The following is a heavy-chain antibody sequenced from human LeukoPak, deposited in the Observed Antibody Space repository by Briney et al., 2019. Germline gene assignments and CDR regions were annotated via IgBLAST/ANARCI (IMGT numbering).Heavy chain of an antibody. CDR1: GYSISSGFD. J-gene: IGHJ4*02. CDR2: IYHSGST. CDR3: ARTIASWNDPAALYYFDY. D-gene: IGHD1-1*01. Sequence: SETLSLTCVVSGYSISSGFDWGWIRQPPGKGLEWIGSIYHSGSTYHNPSLKSRVTMSVDTSKNQFSLKLRSVTAADTAVYFCARTIASWNDPAALYYFDYWGQGTLVTVSS. V-gene: IGHV4-38-2*01.